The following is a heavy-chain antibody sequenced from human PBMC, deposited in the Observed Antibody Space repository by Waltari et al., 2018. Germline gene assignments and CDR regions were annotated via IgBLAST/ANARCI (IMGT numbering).Heavy chain of an antibody. J-gene: IGHJ4*02. D-gene: IGHD2-2*02. CDR2: VLSSGQT. CDR3: AKHPNSLYYFDS. Sequence: QLQLQESGPKLVKPSETLSLTCTVSGTSIAAPYFFWAWVRQSPGKGLEWIGSVLSSGQTYYNPSLKDRVTVSLDASKDQFSLKLTSMTAADTAVYFCAKHPNSLYYFDSWGQGTLVAVSS. CDR1: GTSIAAPYFF. V-gene: IGHV4-39*01.